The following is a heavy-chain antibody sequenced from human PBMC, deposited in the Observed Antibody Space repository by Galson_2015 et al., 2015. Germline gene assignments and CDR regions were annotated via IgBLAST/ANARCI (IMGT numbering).Heavy chain of an antibody. J-gene: IGHJ5*02. CDR2: ISSSSSTI. CDR1: GFTFCSYS. D-gene: IGHD3-22*01. Sequence: ALRLSFAGSGFTFCSYSMNWVRQAPGKGLEWVSYISSSSSTIYYADSVKGRFTISRDNAKNSLYLQMNSLRDEDTAVYYCARSGVVVITTAWNWFDPWG. V-gene: IGHV3-48*02. CDR3: ARSGVVVITTAWNWFDP.